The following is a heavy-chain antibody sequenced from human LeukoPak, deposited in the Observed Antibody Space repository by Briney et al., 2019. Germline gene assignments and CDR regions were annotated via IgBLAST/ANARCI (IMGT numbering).Heavy chain of an antibody. CDR2: ISWNSGTI. J-gene: IGHJ3*02. CDR3: ARDHDYLRAFDI. D-gene: IGHD4-11*01. CDR1: GFTFDDYA. V-gene: IGHV3-9*01. Sequence: GGSLRLSCAASGFTFDDYAMHWVRQAPGKGLEWVSGISWNSGTIGYADSVKGRFTISRDNAKNSLYLQMNSLRAEDTALYYCARDHDYLRAFDIWGQGTMVTVSS.